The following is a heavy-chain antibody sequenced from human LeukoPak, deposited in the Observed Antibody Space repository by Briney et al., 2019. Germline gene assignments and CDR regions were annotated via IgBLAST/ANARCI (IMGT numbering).Heavy chain of an antibody. V-gene: IGHV1-69*02. J-gene: IGHJ1*01. CDR3: ARGQGIGERWKIVVDHQFQH. D-gene: IGHD3-22*01. CDR2: IIPILGIA. CDR1: GGTFGSYT. Sequence: GASVKVSCKASGGTFGSYTISWVRQAPGQGLEWMGRIIPILGIANYAQKFQGRVTITADKSTSTAYMELSSLRSEDTAVYYCARGQGIGERWKIVVDHQFQHWGQGTLVTVSS.